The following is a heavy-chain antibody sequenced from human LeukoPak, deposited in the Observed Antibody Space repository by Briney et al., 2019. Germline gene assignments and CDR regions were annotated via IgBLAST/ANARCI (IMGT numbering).Heavy chain of an antibody. CDR1: GDSINSLDL. CDR2: MYLSGTT. CDR3: AGLVGRYSSGLYYYYFDY. D-gene: IGHD3-22*01. V-gene: IGHV4-4*02. Sequence: SETLSLTCTVSGDSINSLDLWSWVRPPPGKGLEWIGEMYLSGTTHSNPSVRSRVTISIDKSKNQFFLNLSSVTAADTAVYYCAGLVGRYSSGLYYYYFDYWGQGTLVTVSS. J-gene: IGHJ4*02.